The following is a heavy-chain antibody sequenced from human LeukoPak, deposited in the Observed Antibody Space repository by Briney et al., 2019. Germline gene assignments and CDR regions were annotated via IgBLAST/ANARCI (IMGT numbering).Heavy chain of an antibody. J-gene: IGHJ3*02. Sequence: ASVKVSCKVSGYTLTELSMHWVRQAPGKGLEWMGGFDPEDGETIYAQKFQGRVTMTEDTSTDTAYMELSSLRSEDTAVYYCATSPRGDSSGYYAFDIWGQGTMVTVSS. CDR2: FDPEDGET. V-gene: IGHV1-24*01. CDR1: GYTLTELS. D-gene: IGHD3-22*01. CDR3: ATSPRGDSSGYYAFDI.